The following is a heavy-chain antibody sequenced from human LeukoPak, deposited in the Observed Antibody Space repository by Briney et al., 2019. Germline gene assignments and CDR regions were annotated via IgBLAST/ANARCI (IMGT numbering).Heavy chain of an antibody. CDR3: ARPNGDYYNWFDP. D-gene: IGHD2-21*02. J-gene: IGHJ5*02. CDR2: INPNSGDT. V-gene: IGHV1-2*02. Sequence: ASVKVSCKASGYTFTGYSIQWVRQTPGQGLEWMGCINPNSGDTDYPQKFQDRVTLSRDTSISTAYMELTDLRSDDTAMYYCARPNGDYYNWFDPWGQRTLVTVSS. CDR1: GYTFTGYS.